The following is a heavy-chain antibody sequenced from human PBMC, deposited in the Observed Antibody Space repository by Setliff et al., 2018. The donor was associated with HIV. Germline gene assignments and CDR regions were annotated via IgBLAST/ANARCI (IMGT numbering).Heavy chain of an antibody. CDR2: IYFTGSS. CDR3: ARDVGGLQMAYAAFDV. CDR1: GGSISTYY. J-gene: IGHJ3*01. D-gene: IGHD3-16*01. V-gene: IGHV4-59*12. Sequence: PSETLSLTCTVSGGSISTYYWCWIRQPPGKGLEWIGSIYFTGSSDNNPSLTSRVTMSVDTSNNQFSLRLTSVTAADTAFYYCARDVGGLQMAYAAFDVWGQGTMVTVSS.